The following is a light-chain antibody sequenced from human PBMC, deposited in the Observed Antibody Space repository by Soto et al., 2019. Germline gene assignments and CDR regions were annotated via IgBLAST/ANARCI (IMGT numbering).Light chain of an antibody. J-gene: IGKJ4*01. CDR3: QQYNSWPLT. Sequence: ESVLTQSPGTLSLSPGQRATLSCRASQSVSSNLAWYQQKPGQPPRLLIYDISTRATGIPTRFSGSGSGTEFTLTISSLQSEDFAVYYCQQYNSWPLTFGGGTKVDIK. V-gene: IGKV3D-15*01. CDR1: QSVSSN. CDR2: DIS.